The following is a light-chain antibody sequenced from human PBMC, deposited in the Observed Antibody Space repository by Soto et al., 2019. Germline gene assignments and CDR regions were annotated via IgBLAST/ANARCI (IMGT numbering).Light chain of an antibody. CDR2: DVS. Sequence: QSVLTQPASVSGSPGQSITISCTGTSSDVGGYNYVPWYQQHPGKAPKLMIYDVSNRPSGVSNRFSGSKSGNTASLTISGLQAEDEADYYCSSYTSSSTLEVFGTGNKVTVL. CDR3: SSYTSSSTLEV. CDR1: SSDVGGYNY. J-gene: IGLJ1*01. V-gene: IGLV2-14*01.